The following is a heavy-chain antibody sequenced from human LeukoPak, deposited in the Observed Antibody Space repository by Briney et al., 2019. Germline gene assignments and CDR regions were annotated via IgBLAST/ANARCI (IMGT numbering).Heavy chain of an antibody. J-gene: IGHJ4*02. CDR2: IIPIFGTA. CDR1: GGTFSSYA. Sequence: ASVKVSCKASGGTFSSYAISWVRQAPGQGLEWMGGIIPIFGTANYAQKFQGRVTITADESTSTAYMELSSLRSEDTAVYYCARENYDSSGYYYVLESSGFFDYWGQGTLVTVSS. CDR3: ARENYDSSGYYYVLESSGFFDY. D-gene: IGHD3-22*01. V-gene: IGHV1-69*13.